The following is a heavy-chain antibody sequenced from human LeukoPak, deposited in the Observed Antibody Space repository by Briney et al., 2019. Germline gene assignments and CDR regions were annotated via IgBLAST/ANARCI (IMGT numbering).Heavy chain of an antibody. CDR3: ARDSIASRPGWFDP. J-gene: IGHJ5*02. D-gene: IGHD6-6*01. Sequence: ASVKASCKASGYTFTTYGISWVRQAPGQGPEWMGWISAYNGKTNYAQKFQDRVTMTTDTSTSTAYMELRSLRSDDTAVYYCARDSIASRPGWFDPWGQGTLVTVSS. CDR1: GYTFTTYG. CDR2: ISAYNGKT. V-gene: IGHV1-18*01.